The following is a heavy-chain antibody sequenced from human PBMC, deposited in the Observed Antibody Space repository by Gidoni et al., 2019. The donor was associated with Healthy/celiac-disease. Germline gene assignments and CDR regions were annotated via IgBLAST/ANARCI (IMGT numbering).Heavy chain of an antibody. CDR1: GFPFNNHA. D-gene: IGHD2-2*02. CDR3: AKHRDYTRDYFDY. V-gene: IGHV3-23*01. J-gene: IGHJ4*02. Sequence: EVQLLESGGGLVQPGDSLRLSCAASGFPFNNHAMSWVRQAPGKGLEWVSAIGPRGGNTFYADSVKGRFTISRANSKNTLYLQLNSLRAEDTAVFYCAKHRDYTRDYFDYWGQGTPVTVSS. CDR2: IGPRGGNT.